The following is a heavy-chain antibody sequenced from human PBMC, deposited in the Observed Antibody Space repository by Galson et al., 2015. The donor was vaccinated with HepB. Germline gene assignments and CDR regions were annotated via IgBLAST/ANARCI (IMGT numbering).Heavy chain of an antibody. V-gene: IGHV3-30*18. J-gene: IGHJ4*02. CDR1: RFTFKNYG. CDR2: ISYDGSNK. CDR3: AKGRSASSSWNHFDY. D-gene: IGHD6-13*01. Sequence: SLRLSCAASRFTFKNYGMVWVRQAPGKGLEWVAIISYDGSNKYHADSVKGRFTISRDNSRSTLYLQMDSLKVEDTAVYFCAKGRSASSSWNHFDYWGQGALVTVSS.